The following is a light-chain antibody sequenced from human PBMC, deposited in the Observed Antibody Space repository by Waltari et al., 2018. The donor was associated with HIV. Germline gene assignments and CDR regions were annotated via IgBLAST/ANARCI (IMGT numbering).Light chain of an antibody. V-gene: IGLV3-1*01. CDR3: QAWDSSTYVV. CDR1: KLGDKY. Sequence: SYELTQPPSVSVSPGQTASITCSGDKLGDKYACWYQQKPGQSPALVIYQDSKRTSGIPERFSGSNSGNTATLTISGTQTMDEADYYCQAWDSSTYVVFGGGTKLTVL. J-gene: IGLJ2*01. CDR2: QDS.